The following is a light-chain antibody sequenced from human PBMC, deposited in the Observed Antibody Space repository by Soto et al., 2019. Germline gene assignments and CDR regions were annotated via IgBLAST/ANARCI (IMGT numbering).Light chain of an antibody. CDR2: DAS. CDR3: QQYGYSPLT. Sequence: PGERATLSCRASQSVRSSDLAWYQQKVGQPPRLLIHDASSRATGVPARFSGSGSGTDFTLTISRLEPEDFAVYYCQQYGYSPLTFGGGTMVEIK. CDR1: QSVRSSD. J-gene: IGKJ4*01. V-gene: IGKV3-20*01.